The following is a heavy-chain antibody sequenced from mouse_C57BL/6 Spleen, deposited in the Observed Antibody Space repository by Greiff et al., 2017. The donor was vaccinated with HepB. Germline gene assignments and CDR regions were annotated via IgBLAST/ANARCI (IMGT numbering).Heavy chain of an antibody. CDR3: AIRVDYSYELSYAMDY. V-gene: IGHV1-74*01. CDR1: GYTFTSYW. Sequence: QVQLQQPGAELVKPGASVKVSCKASGYTFTSYWMHWVKQRPGQGLEWIGRIHPSDSDTNYNQKFKGKATLTVDKSSSTAFMQLSSLTSEASAVYYCAIRVDYSYELSYAMDYWGQGTSVTISS. J-gene: IGHJ4*01. D-gene: IGHD2-12*01. CDR2: IHPSDSDT.